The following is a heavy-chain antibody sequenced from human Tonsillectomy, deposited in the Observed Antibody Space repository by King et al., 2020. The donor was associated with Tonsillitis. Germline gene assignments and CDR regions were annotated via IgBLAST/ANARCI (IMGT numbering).Heavy chain of an antibody. V-gene: IGHV3-7*01. CDR1: GFTFSRDW. Sequence: VQLVESGGGLVQPGGSLRLSCAVSGFTFSRDWMSWVRQAPGKGLEWVANIKEDGRDKHYVDSVKGRFTISRDNAKNSLFLPMNSLRAEDTAVYYCATEGGRSGSGYWGQGTLVTVSS. CDR3: ATEGGRSGSGY. J-gene: IGHJ4*02. D-gene: IGHD3-10*01. CDR2: IKEDGRDK.